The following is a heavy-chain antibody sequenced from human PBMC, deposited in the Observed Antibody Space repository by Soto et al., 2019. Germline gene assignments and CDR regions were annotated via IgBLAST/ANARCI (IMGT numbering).Heavy chain of an antibody. D-gene: IGHD4-17*01. CDR1: GFTFSSYA. CDR2: ISYDGSNK. V-gene: IGHV3-30-3*01. CDR3: ARDRILTTVTPNWFDP. J-gene: IGHJ5*02. Sequence: PGGSLRLSCAASGFTFSSYAMHWVRQAPGKGLEWVAVISYDGSNKYYADSVKGRFTISRDNSKNTLYLQMNSLRAEDTAVYYCARDRILTTVTPNWFDPWGQGTLVTVSS.